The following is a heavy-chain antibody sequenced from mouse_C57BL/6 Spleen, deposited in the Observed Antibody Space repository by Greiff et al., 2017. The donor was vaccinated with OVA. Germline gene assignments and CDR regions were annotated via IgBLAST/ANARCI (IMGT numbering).Heavy chain of an antibody. J-gene: IGHJ2*01. V-gene: IGHV1-64*01. CDR2: IHPNSGST. Sequence: QVQLQQPGAELVKPGASVKLSCKASGYTFTSYWMHWVKQRPGQGLEWIGMIHPNSGSTNYNEKFKSKATLTVDKSSSTAYMQLSSLTAEDSAVYYCARIGGNYGGDYWGQGTTLTVSS. D-gene: IGHD2-1*01. CDR3: ARIGGNYGGDY. CDR1: GYTFTSYW.